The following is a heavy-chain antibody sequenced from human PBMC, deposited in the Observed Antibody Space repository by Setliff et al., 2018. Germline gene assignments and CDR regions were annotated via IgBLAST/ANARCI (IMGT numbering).Heavy chain of an antibody. CDR1: GGSFSGYY. V-gene: IGHV4-34*01. CDR2: INHSGST. CDR3: ARVDIVLMGYDD. J-gene: IGHJ4*03. D-gene: IGHD2-8*01. Sequence: SETLSLTCAVYGGSFSGYYWSWIRQPPGKGLEWIGEINHSGSTNYNPSLKSRVTISVDTSKNQFSLKLSSVTAADTAVYYCARVDIVLMGYDDWGQGTMVTVSS.